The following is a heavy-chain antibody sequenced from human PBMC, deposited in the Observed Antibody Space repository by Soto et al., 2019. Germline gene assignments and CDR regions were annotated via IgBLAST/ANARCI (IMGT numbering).Heavy chain of an antibody. Sequence: PGGSLRVSCAASGFTFSSYAMSWGRQAPWKGLEWVSAISGSGGSTYYADSVKGRFTISRDNSKNTLYLQMNSLRAEDTAVYYCAKDTSYGDRKYYFDYWGQGTLVTVSS. CDR1: GFTFSSYA. D-gene: IGHD4-17*01. V-gene: IGHV3-23*01. CDR3: AKDTSYGDRKYYFDY. J-gene: IGHJ4*02. CDR2: ISGSGGST.